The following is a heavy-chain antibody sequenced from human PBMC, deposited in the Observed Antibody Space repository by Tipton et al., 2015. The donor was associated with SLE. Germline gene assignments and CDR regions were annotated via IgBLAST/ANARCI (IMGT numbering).Heavy chain of an antibody. CDR3: ARHGDCSRTSCYAGQFDY. V-gene: IGHV4-59*04. D-gene: IGHD2-2*01. CDR2: ISYSGNT. J-gene: IGHJ4*02. Sequence: TLSLTCTVSGGSISNYYWSWIRQPPGKGLEWIGSISYSGNTYYNVSLTSRVAMSVDTSKNQFSLKLSSVTAADTALYYCARHGDCSRTSCYAGQFDYWGQGTLVTVSS. CDR1: GGSISNYY.